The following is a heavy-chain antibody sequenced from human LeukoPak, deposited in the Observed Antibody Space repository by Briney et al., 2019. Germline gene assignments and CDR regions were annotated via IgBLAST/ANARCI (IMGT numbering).Heavy chain of an antibody. V-gene: IGHV3-53*01. CDR1: GFTVSSSY. D-gene: IGHD2-2*01. Sequence: GGSLRLSCAASGFTVSSSYMSWVRQAPGKGLEWVSIIYSGGITYYADSVKGRFTISRDNAKNTLYLQMNSLRVEDTAVYYCASWEVPAVMPQDYWGQGTLVTVSS. J-gene: IGHJ4*02. CDR2: IYSGGIT. CDR3: ASWEVPAVMPQDY.